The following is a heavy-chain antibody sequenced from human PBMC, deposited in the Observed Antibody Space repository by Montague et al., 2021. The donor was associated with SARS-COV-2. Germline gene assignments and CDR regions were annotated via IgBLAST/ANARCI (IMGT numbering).Heavy chain of an antibody. J-gene: IGHJ4*02. D-gene: IGHD2-2*01. Sequence: SETQSLTYAVSGASTNSNSYYWGWIRQPPGKGLDWIGSFYYTGYTCYTPSLKSRVTISGDTSKNQFSLKLTSVTAADTAVYYCARIVGDCSSDSCYAVRWGQGTVVTVSS. V-gene: IGHV4-39*01. CDR1: GASTNSNSYY. CDR3: ARIVGDCSSDSCYAVR. CDR2: FYYTGYT.